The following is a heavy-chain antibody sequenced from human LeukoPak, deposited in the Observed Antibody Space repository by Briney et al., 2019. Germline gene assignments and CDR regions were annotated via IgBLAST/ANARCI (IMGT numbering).Heavy chain of an antibody. CDR1: GYTFTSYG. CDR2: ISAYNGNT. D-gene: IGHD4-11*01. Sequence: ASVKVSCKASGYTFTSYGISWVRQAPGQGLEWMGWISAYNGNTNYAQKLQGRVTMTTDTSTSTAYMELRSLRSDDTAVYYCARVLLQGMRLEEVDYWGQGTLVTVSS. J-gene: IGHJ4*02. V-gene: IGHV1-18*01. CDR3: ARVLLQGMRLEEVDY.